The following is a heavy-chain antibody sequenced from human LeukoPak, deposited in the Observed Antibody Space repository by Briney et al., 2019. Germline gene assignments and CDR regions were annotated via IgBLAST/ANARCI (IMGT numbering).Heavy chain of an antibody. D-gene: IGHD1-26*01. CDR1: GGTFRPYA. V-gene: IGHV1-69*01. J-gene: IGHJ2*01. CDR2: IIPLFSST. Sequence: SVKVSCKASGGTFRPYAISWVRQAPGQGLEWMGGIIPLFSSTKYAQKFQGRLIFTADESMTTVYMELSSLTSEDTAVYYCARDEDSRSYYQGYWCSDLWGRGTLVTVSS. CDR3: ARDEDSRSYYQGYWCSDL.